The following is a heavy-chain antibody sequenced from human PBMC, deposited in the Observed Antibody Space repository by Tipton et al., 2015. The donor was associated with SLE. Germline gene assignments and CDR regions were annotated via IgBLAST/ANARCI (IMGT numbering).Heavy chain of an antibody. V-gene: IGHV3-7*03. CDR3: GRADYYDSRNYRREEY. Sequence: SLRLSCVASGFTFKIYWMSWVRQAPGKGLECVANIKQDGREKYYVDSVKGRFTISRDNAKNSIYLQMNNLRAEDTAVYYCGRADYYDSRNYRREEYWGQGTLVTVSS. CDR2: IKQDGREK. J-gene: IGHJ4*02. CDR1: GFTFKIYW. D-gene: IGHD3-22*01.